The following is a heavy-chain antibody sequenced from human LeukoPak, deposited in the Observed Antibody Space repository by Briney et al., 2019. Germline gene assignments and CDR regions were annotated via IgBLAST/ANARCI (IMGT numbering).Heavy chain of an antibody. CDR3: AKGALSGLRNAFDS. J-gene: IGHJ3*02. CDR2: IRGGGALT. CDR1: GFTFDNYA. V-gene: IGHV3-23*01. D-gene: IGHD3-22*01. Sequence: PGGSLRLSCVASGFTFDNYAMSWVRQPPGKGLEWVSYIRGGGALTHYANSVKGRFTISRDNGKNTLFLHMTSLRAEDTAVYYCAKGALSGLRNAFDSWGQGTMVTVSS.